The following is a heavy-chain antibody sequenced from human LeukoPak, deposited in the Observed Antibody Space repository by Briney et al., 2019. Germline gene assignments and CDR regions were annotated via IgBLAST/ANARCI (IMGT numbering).Heavy chain of an antibody. Sequence: SETLSLTCTVSGGSISSYYWTWIRQPPGQGLEWIGYIDYSGSANYSPSLKRRVTMSVDTSKNQFSLRLSSVTAADTAVYYCARHSGGYDDRLDYWGQGTLVTVSS. D-gene: IGHD5-12*01. CDR2: IDYSGSA. J-gene: IGHJ4*02. CDR3: ARHSGGYDDRLDY. CDR1: GGSISSYY. V-gene: IGHV4-59*08.